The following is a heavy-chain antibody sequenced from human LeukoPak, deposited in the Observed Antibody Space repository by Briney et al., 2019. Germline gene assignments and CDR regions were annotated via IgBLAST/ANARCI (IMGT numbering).Heavy chain of an antibody. CDR1: GFTFSSYG. Sequence: GGSLRLSCAASGFTFSSYGMHWVRQAPGKGLEWVALIWYDGTIKYYADSVKGRFTISRDNSKNTLSLQMNSLRAEDTAVYYCAREHYHGSGSYKVNWFDSWGQGTLVTVSS. CDR3: AREHYHGSGSYKVNWFDS. CDR2: IWYDGTIK. J-gene: IGHJ5*01. D-gene: IGHD3-10*01. V-gene: IGHV3-33*01.